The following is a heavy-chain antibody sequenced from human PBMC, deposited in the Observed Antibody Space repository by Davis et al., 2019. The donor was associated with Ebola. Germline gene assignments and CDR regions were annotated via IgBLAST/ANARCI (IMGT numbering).Heavy chain of an antibody. D-gene: IGHD3-16*01. J-gene: IGHJ4*02. CDR3: VRDYNDGIGRFDY. CDR1: GFDFSTDA. V-gene: IGHV3-30*03. Sequence: PGGSLRLSCAASGFDFSTDALYWVRQAPGKGLEWVTDIAYDGRYESYAESVKGRFTISRDNSKSTLYLQMNSLRLEDTAVYYCVRDYNDGIGRFDYWGQGTLVTVSS. CDR2: IAYDGRYE.